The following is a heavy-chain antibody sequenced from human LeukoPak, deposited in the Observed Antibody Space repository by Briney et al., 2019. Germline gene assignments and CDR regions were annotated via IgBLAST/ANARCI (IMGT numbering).Heavy chain of an antibody. CDR3: ARRFSYGYEYFQH. CDR2: IKQDGSDK. D-gene: IGHD5-18*01. Sequence: GGSLRLSCAASGFTFSSYWMSWVRQAPGKGLGWVANIKQDGSDKYYVDSVKGRFTISRDNAKNPLYLQMNSLRAEDTAVYYCARRFSYGYEYFQHWGQGTLITVSS. CDR1: GFTFSSYW. J-gene: IGHJ1*01. V-gene: IGHV3-7*04.